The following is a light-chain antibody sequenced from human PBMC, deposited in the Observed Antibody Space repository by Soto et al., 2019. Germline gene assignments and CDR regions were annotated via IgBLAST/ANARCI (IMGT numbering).Light chain of an antibody. CDR2: KAS. CDR1: ERIGSW. V-gene: IGKV1-5*03. J-gene: IGKJ3*01. CDR3: QHYNTYSKT. Sequence: DIQMTQSPSTLSASVGDRVTITCRASERIGSWLAWYQQKPAKAPKLLIYKASSLESGVPSRFSGSGSETEFTLNISSLQPDDSAIYYCQHYNTYSKTFGPGAKVDI.